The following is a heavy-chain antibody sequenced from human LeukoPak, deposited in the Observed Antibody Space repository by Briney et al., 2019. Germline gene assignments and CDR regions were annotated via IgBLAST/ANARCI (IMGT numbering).Heavy chain of an antibody. J-gene: IGHJ6*03. CDR2: ISAYNGNT. D-gene: IGHD3-3*01. CDR1: GYTFTSYG. CDR3: ARRVFLEWLYYYYYYMDV. Sequence: ASVKVSCKASGYTFTSYGISWVRQAPGQGLEWMGWISAYNGNTNYAQKLQGRVTMTTDTSTSTAYMELRSLRSDDTAVYYCARRVFLEWLYYYYYYMDVWGKGTTVTVSS. V-gene: IGHV1-18*01.